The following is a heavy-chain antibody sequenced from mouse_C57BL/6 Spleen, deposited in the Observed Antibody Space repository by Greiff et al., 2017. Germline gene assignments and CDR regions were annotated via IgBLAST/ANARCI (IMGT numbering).Heavy chain of an antibody. CDR1: GYTFTDYY. CDR3: AKDYDDYFDY. D-gene: IGHD2-4*01. J-gene: IGHJ2*01. V-gene: IGHV1-19*01. Sequence: EVQGVESGPVLVKPGASVKMSCKASGYTFTDYYMNWVKQSHGKSLEWIGVINPYNGGTSYNQKFKGKATLTVDKSSSTAYMELNSLTSEDSAVYYCAKDYDDYFDYWGQGTTLTVSS. CDR2: INPYNGGT.